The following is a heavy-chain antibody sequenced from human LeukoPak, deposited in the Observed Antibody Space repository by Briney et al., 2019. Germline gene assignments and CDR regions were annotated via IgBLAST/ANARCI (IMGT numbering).Heavy chain of an antibody. Sequence: ASVKFSCQASGGTFSSYAISWVRQAPGQGREWMGGIIAIFGTANYAQKFQGRVTITTDESTSTAYMELSSLRSEDTAVYYCARGSGAPSPYDILTGYYYGMDVWGQGTTVTVSS. D-gene: IGHD3-9*01. J-gene: IGHJ6*02. CDR2: IIAIFGTA. V-gene: IGHV1-69*05. CDR1: GGTFSSYA. CDR3: ARGSGAPSPYDILTGYYYGMDV.